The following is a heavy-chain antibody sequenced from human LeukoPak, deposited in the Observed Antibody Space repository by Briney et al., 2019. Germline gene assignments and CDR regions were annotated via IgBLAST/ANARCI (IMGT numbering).Heavy chain of an antibody. CDR1: GVSFSGYY. D-gene: IGHD6-19*01. CDR2: INYSGGT. V-gene: IGHV4-34*01. J-gene: IGHJ3*02. CDR3: ARGRAVAGRDDAFDI. Sequence: PSETLSLTCAVYGVSFSGYYWSWIRQPPGKGLEWIGEINYSGGTNYNPSLKSRVVISLDWSKNQFSLRLSSVSAADTAVYYCARGRAVAGRDDAFDIWGHGTMVTVSS.